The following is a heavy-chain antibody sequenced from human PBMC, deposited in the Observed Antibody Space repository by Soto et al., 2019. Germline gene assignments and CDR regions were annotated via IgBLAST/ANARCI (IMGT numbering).Heavy chain of an antibody. J-gene: IGHJ6*02. D-gene: IGHD2-8*02. CDR1: GFTFSSYD. CDR3: ARWWSNYGMDV. Sequence: EVQLVESGGGLVQPGGSLRLSCAASGFTFSSYDMHWVRQATGKGLEWVSAIGTAGDTYYPGSVKGRFTISRENAKNSLYLQMNSLRAGDTAVYYCARWWSNYGMDVWGQGTTVTVSS. CDR2: IGTAGDT. V-gene: IGHV3-13*01.